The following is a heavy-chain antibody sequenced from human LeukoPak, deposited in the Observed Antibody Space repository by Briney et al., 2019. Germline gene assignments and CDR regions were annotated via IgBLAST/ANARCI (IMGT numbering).Heavy chain of an antibody. Sequence: GGSLRLSCAASGFSVRTTYMSWVRQAPGMGLVWVSRFNSDADTTNYADSVKGRFTISRDNAKSTLYLQMNTLRAEDTAVYYCARAVAGTRNALDIWGQGTMVTVSS. J-gene: IGHJ3*02. CDR3: ARAVAGTRNALDI. V-gene: IGHV3-74*01. CDR2: FNSDADTT. CDR1: GFSVRTTY. D-gene: IGHD6-19*01.